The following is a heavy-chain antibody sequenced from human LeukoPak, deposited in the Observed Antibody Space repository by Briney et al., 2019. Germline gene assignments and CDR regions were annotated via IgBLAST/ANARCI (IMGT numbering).Heavy chain of an antibody. V-gene: IGHV3-66*01. CDR2: IYSGGST. CDR1: GFTVSSDY. J-gene: IGHJ4*02. Sequence: GGSLRLSCEASGFTVSSDYMSWVRQAPGKGPEGVSIIYSGGSTYYADSVKGRFTISRDNSKNTLYLQMNSLRAEDTAVYYCARDLGSYFDHWGQGTLVTVSS. D-gene: IGHD7-27*01. CDR3: ARDLGSYFDH.